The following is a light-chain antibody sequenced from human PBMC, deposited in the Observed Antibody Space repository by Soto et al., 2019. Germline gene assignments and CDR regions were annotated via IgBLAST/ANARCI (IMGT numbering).Light chain of an antibody. J-gene: IGKJ1*01. V-gene: IGKV3-15*01. CDR1: QTVNSD. CDR2: GAY. CDR3: QQYNDWPRT. Sequence: DIVLTQSPVTLSASPGESATLSCRASQTVNSDLAWYQQKPGQAPRLLIYGAYIRAVGIPARFSGSGSGADFTLTIRSLQSEDFALYFCQQYNDWPRTLGQGTKVDIK.